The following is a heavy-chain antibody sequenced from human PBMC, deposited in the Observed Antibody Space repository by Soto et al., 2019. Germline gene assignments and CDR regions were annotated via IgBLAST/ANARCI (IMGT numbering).Heavy chain of an antibody. CDR1: GYTFTSHY. Sequence: QVQLVQSGAEVKKPGASVKVSCKASGYTFTSHYMHWVRQAPGQGLEWMGIINPNSENTDYAQKFKGRITMTRDTSTSTVYMELSNLRSEDTAVYYCARAGRLMVYALEYWGQGTLLTVSS. CDR3: ARAGRLMVYALEY. D-gene: IGHD2-8*01. J-gene: IGHJ4*02. CDR2: INPNSENT. V-gene: IGHV1-46*01.